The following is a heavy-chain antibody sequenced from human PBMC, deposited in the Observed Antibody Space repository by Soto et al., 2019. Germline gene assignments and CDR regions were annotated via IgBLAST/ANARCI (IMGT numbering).Heavy chain of an antibody. Sequence: GGSLRLSCVTSGFSFSNSGMSWVRQAPGKRLDWVSGISGNGRNTYYTDSVKGRFLVSRDNSGNTLFLQMNSLRAEDTAIYFCAKNGLSNSPSAIDSWGQGTLVTVSS. D-gene: IGHD1-1*01. CDR1: GFSFSNSG. V-gene: IGHV3-23*01. J-gene: IGHJ4*02. CDR2: ISGNGRNT. CDR3: AKNGLSNSPSAIDS.